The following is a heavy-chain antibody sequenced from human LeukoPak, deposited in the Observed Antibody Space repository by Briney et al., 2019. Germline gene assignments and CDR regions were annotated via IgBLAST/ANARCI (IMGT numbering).Heavy chain of an antibody. D-gene: IGHD3-22*01. CDR1: GFTFDDYA. CDR2: ISWESESI. CDR3: ARGDSTGFYYAVFED. V-gene: IGHV3-9*01. J-gene: IGHJ4*02. Sequence: GGSLRLSCAASGFTFDDYAMHWVRQAPRKGLEWVAGISWESESIGYADSVRGRFTISRDNAKNSLYLQMHSLRAEDTAFYYCARGDSTGFYYAVFEDWGQGTLVTVSS.